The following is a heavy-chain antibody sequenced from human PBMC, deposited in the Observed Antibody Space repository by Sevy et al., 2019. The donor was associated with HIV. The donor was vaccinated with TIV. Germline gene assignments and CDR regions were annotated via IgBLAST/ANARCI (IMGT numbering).Heavy chain of an antibody. J-gene: IGHJ4*02. V-gene: IGHV3-30*04. Sequence: EGSLRLSCAASGFTFNIFPLHWVRQAPGKALEWVTIMSFDGKYKYYADSVRGRFTISRDNSKNTLYLQMNNLRPGDTAIYYCARERKGGGLDYWGQGTLVTVSS. CDR3: ARERKGGGLDY. D-gene: IGHD3-16*01. CDR1: GFTFNIFP. CDR2: MSFDGKYK.